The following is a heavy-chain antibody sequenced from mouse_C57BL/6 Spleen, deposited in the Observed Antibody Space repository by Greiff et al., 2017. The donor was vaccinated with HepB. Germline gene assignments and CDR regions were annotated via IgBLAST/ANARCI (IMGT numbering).Heavy chain of an antibody. CDR2: IWSGGST. J-gene: IGHJ4*01. V-gene: IGHV2-2*01. D-gene: IGHD1-1*01. CDR3: ASPFITTVVAMDYDAMDY. CDR1: GFSLTSYG. Sequence: VKVVESGPGLVQPSQSLSITCTVSGFSLTSYGVHWVRQSPGKGLEWLGVIWSGGSTDYNAAFISRLSISKDNSKSQVFFKMNSLQADDTAIFYCASPFITTVVAMDYDAMDYWGQGTSVTVSS.